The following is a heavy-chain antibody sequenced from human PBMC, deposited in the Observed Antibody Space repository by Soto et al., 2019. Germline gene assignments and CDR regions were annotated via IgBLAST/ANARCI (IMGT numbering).Heavy chain of an antibody. CDR2: INWNSGSI. V-gene: IGHV3-9*01. CDR1: GFIFDDYA. D-gene: IGHD3-9*01. CDR3: VKDEDYDISGWFDP. Sequence: EVPLVEFGGGLVQPGRSLRLSCAASGFIFDDYAMYWVRPAPGKGLEWVSGINWNSGSIVYADSVKGRFTISRDNAKNSLYLQMNRLRFEDTALYYCVKDEDYDISGWFDPWGQGNLVTVSS. J-gene: IGHJ5*02.